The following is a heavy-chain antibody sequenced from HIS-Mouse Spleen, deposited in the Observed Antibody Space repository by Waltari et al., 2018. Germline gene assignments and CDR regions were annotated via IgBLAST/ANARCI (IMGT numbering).Heavy chain of an antibody. CDR2: INHSGST. CDR1: GGSFSGYY. CDR3: ARGLHPRRSFDI. V-gene: IGHV4-34*01. Sequence: QVQLQQWGAGLLKPSETLSLTCAVHGGSFSGYYLSWIRQPPGKGLEWIGEINHSGSTNYNPSLKSRVTISVDTSKNQFSLKLSSVTAADTAVYYCARGLHPRRSFDIWGQGTMVTVSS. J-gene: IGHJ3*02.